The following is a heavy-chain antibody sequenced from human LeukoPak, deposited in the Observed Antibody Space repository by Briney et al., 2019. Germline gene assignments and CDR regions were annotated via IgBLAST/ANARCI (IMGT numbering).Heavy chain of an antibody. Sequence: GGSLRLSCTASGFAFFNHWMHWVRQARGKGLVWVSRIDYDGSTTDYADSVKGRFTISRDNAKNTLYLHMKSLRAEDTAVYYCVRGVSAAGSNWGQGALVTVSS. J-gene: IGHJ4*02. V-gene: IGHV3-74*01. CDR3: VRGVSAAGSN. D-gene: IGHD6-25*01. CDR1: GFAFFNHW. CDR2: IDYDGSTT.